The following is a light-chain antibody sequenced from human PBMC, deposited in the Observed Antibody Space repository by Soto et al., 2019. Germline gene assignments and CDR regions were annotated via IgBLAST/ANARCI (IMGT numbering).Light chain of an antibody. J-gene: IGLJ1*01. CDR1: SSNIGSNY. Sequence: QAVVTQPPSASGTPGQRVTISCSGSSSNIGSNYVYWYQQFPGTAPKLLIYRNNQRPSGVPDRFSGSKSGTSASLAISGLRSEDEADYHCVAWDDSLSGYVFGTGTKLTVL. CDR3: VAWDDSLSGYV. V-gene: IGLV1-47*01. CDR2: RNN.